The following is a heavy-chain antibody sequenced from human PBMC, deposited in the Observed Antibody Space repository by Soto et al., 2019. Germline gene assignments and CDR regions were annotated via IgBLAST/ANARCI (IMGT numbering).Heavy chain of an antibody. CDR1: GGTFSSYA. CDR2: IIPIFGTA. D-gene: IGHD4-17*01. Sequence: QVQLVQSGAEVKKPGSSVKVSCNASGGTFSSYAISWVRQAPGQGLEWMGGIIPIFGTANYAQKFQGRVTITADESTSTAYMELSSLRSEDTAVYYCARDHLVSLSPINNYGDYFDYWGQGTLVTVSS. J-gene: IGHJ4*02. V-gene: IGHV1-69*01. CDR3: ARDHLVSLSPINNYGDYFDY.